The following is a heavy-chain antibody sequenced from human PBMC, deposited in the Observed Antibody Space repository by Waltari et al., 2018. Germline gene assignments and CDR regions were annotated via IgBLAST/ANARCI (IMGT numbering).Heavy chain of an antibody. V-gene: IGHV3-23*01. CDR2: ISGSDDST. D-gene: IGHD3-9*01. CDR1: GVTFSSYA. Sequence: EVQLLESVGGLAQPGGSLRLSCEASGVTFSSYAMNWVRQAPGKGLEWVAGISGSDDSTYYTDSVGGRFIISRDNSRDTLFLQMNSLRADDTALYYCAKGPANDWYNEGYFDDWGQGTLVTVSS. J-gene: IGHJ4*02. CDR3: AKGPANDWYNEGYFDD.